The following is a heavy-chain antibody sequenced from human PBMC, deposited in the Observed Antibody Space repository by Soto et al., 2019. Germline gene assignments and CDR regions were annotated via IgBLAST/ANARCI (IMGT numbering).Heavy chain of an antibody. CDR2: ISGYNGDT. D-gene: IGHD2-8*01. V-gene: IGHV1-18*01. CDR3: AKNGQPPYYYYGLDV. Sequence: ASVKVSCKASGYTFTRYGISWVRQAPGQGLEWMGWISGYNGDTNYAQKFQDRVSMTIDTSTGTAYMELRSLTSDDTTIYYCAKNGQPPYYYYGLDVWGQGTKVTVSS. J-gene: IGHJ6*02. CDR1: GYTFTRYG.